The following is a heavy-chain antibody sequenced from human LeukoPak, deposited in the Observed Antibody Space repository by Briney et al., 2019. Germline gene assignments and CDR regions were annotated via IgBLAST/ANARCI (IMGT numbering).Heavy chain of an antibody. CDR2: VDAESGAT. J-gene: IGHJ5*02. V-gene: IGHV1-2*02. Sequence: ASVKVSCKAAGFTFADYYFHWVRLAPGQGLEWMGWVDAESGATHIAGNFRGRVTMSRDTSFNTAHVYLSDLTSDDTAVYFCTRARRYFGPFGAWGQGTLVTVSS. D-gene: IGHD3-10*01. CDR1: GFTFADYY. CDR3: TRARRYFGPFGA.